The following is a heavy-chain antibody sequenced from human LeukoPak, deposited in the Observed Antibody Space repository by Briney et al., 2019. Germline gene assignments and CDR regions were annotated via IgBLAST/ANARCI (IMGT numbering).Heavy chain of an antibody. CDR1: GYTFTGYY. D-gene: IGHD3-10*01. CDR2: INPNSGGT. Sequence: ASVKVSCKASGYTFTGYYMHWVRQAPGQGLEWMGWINPNSGGTNYAQKFQGRVTMTRDTSISTAYMELSRLRSDDTALYYCAIVLWFGELLFDYWGQGTLVTVSS. CDR3: AIVLWFGELLFDY. J-gene: IGHJ4*02. V-gene: IGHV1-2*02.